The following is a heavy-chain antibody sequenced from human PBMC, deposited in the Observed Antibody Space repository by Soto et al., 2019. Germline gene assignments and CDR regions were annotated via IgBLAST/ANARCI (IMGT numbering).Heavy chain of an antibody. D-gene: IGHD2-21*01. V-gene: IGHV3-30-3*01. CDR1: GFTFSSHS. CDR2: ISYDGSIK. J-gene: IGHJ4*02. CDR3: AREWSTSGDLDY. Sequence: QVQLVESGGGVVQPGRSLRLSCAASGFTFSSHSIQWVRQAPGKGLEWVAVISYDGSIKYYADSVKGRFTXSRDNSKXXXXXXXXXXXXEXTAVFYCAREWSTSGDLDYWGQGTLVIVSS.